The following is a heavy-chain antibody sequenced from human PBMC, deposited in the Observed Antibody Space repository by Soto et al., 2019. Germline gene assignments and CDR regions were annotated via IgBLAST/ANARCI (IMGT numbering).Heavy chain of an antibody. CDR2: IYPGDSDT. J-gene: IGHJ6*02. CDR1: GYSFTSYW. Sequence: PGESLKISCKGSGYSFTSYWIGWVRQMPRKGLEWMGIIYPGDSDTRYSPSFQGQVTISRDNSKNTLYLQMNSLRAEDTAVYYCAKDQDSSSIYYYYGMDVWGQGTTVTVSS. V-gene: IGHV5-51*01. D-gene: IGHD6-6*01. CDR3: AKDQDSSSIYYYYGMDV.